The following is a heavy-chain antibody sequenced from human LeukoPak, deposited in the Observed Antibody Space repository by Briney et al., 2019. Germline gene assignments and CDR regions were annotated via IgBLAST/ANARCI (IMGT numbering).Heavy chain of an antibody. CDR2: IYTSGST. D-gene: IGHD4-23*01. V-gene: IGHV4-61*02. CDR1: GGSISSGSYY. Sequence: SQTLSLTCTVSGGSISSGSYYWSWIRQPAGKGLEWIGRIYTSGSTNYNPSLKSRVTISVDTSKNQFPLKLSSVTAADTAVYYCARDGDYGGSFDYWGQGTLVTVSS. CDR3: ARDGDYGGSFDY. J-gene: IGHJ4*02.